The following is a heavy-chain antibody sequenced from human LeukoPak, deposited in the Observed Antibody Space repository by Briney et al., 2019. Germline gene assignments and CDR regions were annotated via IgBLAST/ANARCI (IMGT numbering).Heavy chain of an antibody. Sequence: SQTLSLTCTVSGGSISSGGYYWSWIRQHPGKGLEWIGYIYYSGSTYYNPSLKSRVTISVDTSKNQFSLKLSSVTAADTAVYYCATGVVVAATGYFQHWGQGTLVTVPS. V-gene: IGHV4-31*03. J-gene: IGHJ1*01. CDR2: IYYSGST. CDR3: ATGVVVAATGYFQH. D-gene: IGHD2-15*01. CDR1: GGSISSGGYY.